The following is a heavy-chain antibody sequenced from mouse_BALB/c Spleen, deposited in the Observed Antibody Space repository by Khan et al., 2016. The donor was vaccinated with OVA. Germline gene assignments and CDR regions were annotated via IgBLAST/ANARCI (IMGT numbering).Heavy chain of an antibody. V-gene: IGHV4-1*02. Sequence: EVQLQESGGGLVQPGGSLKLSCAASGFDFSRYWMSWVRQAPGKGLEWIGEINPDSSTINYTPSLKDKFIISRDNAKNTLYLQMSKVRSEDTALYYCARGLRRYYYAMDYWGQGTSGTVSS. CDR3: ARGLRRYYYAMDY. D-gene: IGHD2-2*01. J-gene: IGHJ4*01. CDR2: INPDSSTI. CDR1: GFDFSRYW.